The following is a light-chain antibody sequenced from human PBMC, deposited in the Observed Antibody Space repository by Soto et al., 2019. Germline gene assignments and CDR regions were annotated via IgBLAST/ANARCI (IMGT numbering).Light chain of an antibody. J-gene: IGKJ5*01. V-gene: IGKV1-8*01. Sequence: AIRMTQSPSSLSASTGDRVTITCRASQGISSYLAWYQQKPGKAPKLLIYAASTLQSGVPSRFSGSGSGTYFTLTISSLQSEDFATYYCQQYYSYPPITYGQGTRLDIK. CDR1: QGISSY. CDR3: QQYYSYPPIT. CDR2: AAS.